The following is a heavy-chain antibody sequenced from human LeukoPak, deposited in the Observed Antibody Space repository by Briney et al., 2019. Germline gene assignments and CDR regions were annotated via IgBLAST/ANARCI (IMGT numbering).Heavy chain of an antibody. CDR1: GFTFSSYA. D-gene: IGHD3-22*01. CDR3: AKGRWPDYYDSSGHFDH. V-gene: IGHV3-23*01. Sequence: QPGGSLRLSCAASGFTFSSYAMSWVRQAPGKGLEWVSAISGSGGSTYYADSVKGRFTISRDNSKNTLYLQMNGLRAEDTAVYYCAKGRWPDYYDSSGHFDHWGQGTLVTVSS. CDR2: ISGSGGST. J-gene: IGHJ4*02.